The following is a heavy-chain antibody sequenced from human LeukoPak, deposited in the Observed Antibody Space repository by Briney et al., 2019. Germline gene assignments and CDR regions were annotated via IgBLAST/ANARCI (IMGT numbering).Heavy chain of an antibody. V-gene: IGHV3-30*18. CDR2: ISYDGSNK. J-gene: IGHJ4*02. CDR3: AKDCSYYYGSGSYSDY. CDR1: GYTFTGYY. Sequence: GASVKVSCKASGYTFTGYYMHWVRQAPGKGLEWVAVISYDGSNKYYADSVKGRFTISRDNSKNTLYLQMNSLRAEDTAVYYCAKDCSYYYGSGSYSDYWGQGTLVTVSS. D-gene: IGHD3-10*01.